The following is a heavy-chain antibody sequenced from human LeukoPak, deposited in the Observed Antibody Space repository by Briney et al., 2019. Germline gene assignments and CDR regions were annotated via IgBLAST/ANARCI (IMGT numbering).Heavy chain of an antibody. Sequence: GESLRLSCAASGFTFSSYGMHWVRQAPGKGLEWVAVISYDGTNKYYADSMKGRFTISRDNSKNTLYLQMNSLRAEDTAVYYCARALDEGARFDYWGQGTLVTVSS. CDR1: GFTFSSYG. V-gene: IGHV3-30*19. CDR2: ISYDGTNK. J-gene: IGHJ4*02. CDR3: ARALDEGARFDY.